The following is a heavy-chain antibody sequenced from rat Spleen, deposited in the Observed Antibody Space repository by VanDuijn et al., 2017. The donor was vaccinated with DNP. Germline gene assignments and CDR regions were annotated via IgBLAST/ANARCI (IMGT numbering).Heavy chain of an antibody. J-gene: IGHJ2*01. V-gene: IGHV5-25*01. Sequence: EVQLEESGGGLMQPGRSLKLSCTVSGFTFTYYYMAWVRQAPRKGLEWVAIISSSGTTTYYLDSVKGRFTISRDNTQSSLYLEMNSLKSEDTATYYCATHGFAYFDYWGQGVVVTVSS. CDR2: ISSSGTTT. D-gene: IGHD1-6*01. CDR3: ATHGFAYFDY. CDR1: GFTFTYYY.